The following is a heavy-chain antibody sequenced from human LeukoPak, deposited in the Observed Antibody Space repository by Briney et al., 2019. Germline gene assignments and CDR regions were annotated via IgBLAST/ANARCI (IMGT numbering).Heavy chain of an antibody. CDR2: INPNSGGT. Sequence: ASVKVSCKASGGTFTGFYIHWVRQAPGQGLEWMGWINPNSGGTNYAQESEGWVTMTRDTSISTAYMELSRLRSDDTAVYYCATLGDSSGYYLRDYWGQGTLVTVSS. J-gene: IGHJ4*02. CDR1: GGTFTGFY. D-gene: IGHD3-22*01. CDR3: ATLGDSSGYYLRDY. V-gene: IGHV1-2*04.